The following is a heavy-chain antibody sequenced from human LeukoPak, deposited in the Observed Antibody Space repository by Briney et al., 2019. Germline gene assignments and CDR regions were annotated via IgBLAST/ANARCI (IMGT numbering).Heavy chain of an antibody. J-gene: IGHJ4*02. Sequence: GGSLRLSCVASGFTFSTYALSWVRQAPGKGLEWVSAISSSGGSPYYADSVNGRFTISRDNSKDTLYLQMNSLRAEDTAVYYCARNENSGWGYFDYWGQGTLVTVSS. CDR2: ISSSGGSP. D-gene: IGHD5-12*01. CDR3: ARNENSGWGYFDY. V-gene: IGHV3-23*01. CDR1: GFTFSTYA.